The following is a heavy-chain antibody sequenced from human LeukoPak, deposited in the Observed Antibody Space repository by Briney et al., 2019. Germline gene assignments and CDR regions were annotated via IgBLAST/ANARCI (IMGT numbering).Heavy chain of an antibody. D-gene: IGHD2-2*01. V-gene: IGHV3-33*01. J-gene: IGHJ4*02. CDR1: GFTFSSYG. CDR3: ARSHVGVPPEFDY. Sequence: GGSLRLSCAASGFTFSSYGMHWVRQAPGKGLEWVAVIWYDGSNKYYADSVKGRFTISRDNSKNTLYLQMNILRAEDTAVYYCARSHVGVPPEFDYWGQGTLLTVSS. CDR2: IWYDGSNK.